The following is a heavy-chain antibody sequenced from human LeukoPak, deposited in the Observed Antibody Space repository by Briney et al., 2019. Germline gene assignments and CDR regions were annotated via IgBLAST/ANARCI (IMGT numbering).Heavy chain of an antibody. Sequence: SVKVSCKASGGTFSSYAISWVRQAPGQGLEWMGGIIPIFGTANYAQKFQGRVTITTDESTSTAYMELSSLRSEDTAVYYRAREMGGYCSGGSCYNYFDYWGQGTLVTVSS. J-gene: IGHJ4*02. D-gene: IGHD2-15*01. CDR3: AREMGGYCSGGSCYNYFDY. CDR1: GGTFSSYA. V-gene: IGHV1-69*05. CDR2: IIPIFGTA.